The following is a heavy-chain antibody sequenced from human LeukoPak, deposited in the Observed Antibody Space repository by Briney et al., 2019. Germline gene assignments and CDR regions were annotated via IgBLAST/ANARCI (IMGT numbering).Heavy chain of an antibody. CDR1: GGSISSHY. D-gene: IGHD3-3*01. CDR2: IYTSGST. J-gene: IGHJ6*03. Sequence: PSETLSLTCTVSGGSISSHYWSWIRQPPGKGLEWIGYIYTSGSTNYNPSLKSRVTISVDTSKNQFSLKLSSVTAADTAVYYCAKGPYYDFWSGYYYYYYMDVWGKGTTVTVSS. V-gene: IGHV4-4*09. CDR3: AKGPYYDFWSGYYYYYYMDV.